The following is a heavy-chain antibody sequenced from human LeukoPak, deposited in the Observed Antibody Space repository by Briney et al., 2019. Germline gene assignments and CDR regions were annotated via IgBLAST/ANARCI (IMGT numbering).Heavy chain of an antibody. CDR2: ISSSGYTT. J-gene: IGHJ3*02. V-gene: IGHV3-48*03. CDR3: ARDRGGWYRDSFDI. Sequence: GGSLRLSCAASGFTFSSYEMNWVRQAPGKGLEWVSYISSSGYTTDSADSVKGRFTISRDNAKNSLYLQMNSLRAEGTAVYYCARDRGGWYRDSFDIWGQGTMVTVSS. CDR1: GFTFSSYE. D-gene: IGHD6-19*01.